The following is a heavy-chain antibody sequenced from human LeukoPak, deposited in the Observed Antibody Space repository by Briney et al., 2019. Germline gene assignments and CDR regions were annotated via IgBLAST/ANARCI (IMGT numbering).Heavy chain of an antibody. CDR2: MNPNSGNT. V-gene: IGHV1-8*01. CDR3: ARGLYCGGDCYYYSRATSWFDP. D-gene: IGHD2-21*02. Sequence: GASVKVSCKASGYTFTSYDINWVRQATGQGLEWMGWMNPNSGNTGYAQKFQGRVTMTRNTSISTAYMELSSLRSEDTAVYYCARGLYCGGDCYYYSRATSWFDPWGQGTLVTVSS. J-gene: IGHJ5*02. CDR1: GYTFTSYD.